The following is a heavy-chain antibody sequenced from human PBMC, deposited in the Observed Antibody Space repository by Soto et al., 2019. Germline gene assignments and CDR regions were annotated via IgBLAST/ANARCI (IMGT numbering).Heavy chain of an antibody. V-gene: IGHV4-30-4*01. J-gene: IGHJ6*02. CDR3: ARDLWVEPELYYYGMDV. D-gene: IGHD1-1*01. Sequence: SETLSLTCTVSGDSISSADYYWSWIRQTPGKGLEWIGHIFYSGTTYYSPSLKSRLTISVDTPKNHFSLRLTSVTAADTAVYYCARDLWVEPELYYYGMDVWGQGTTVTVSS. CDR1: GDSISSADYY. CDR2: IFYSGTT.